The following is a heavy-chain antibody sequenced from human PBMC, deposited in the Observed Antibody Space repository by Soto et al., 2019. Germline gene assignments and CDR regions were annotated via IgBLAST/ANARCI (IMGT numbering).Heavy chain of an antibody. CDR1: GFTFSSYA. D-gene: IGHD6-19*01. Sequence: EVQLLESGGGLVQPGGSLRLSCAASGFTFSSYAMSWVPQAPGKGLEWVSAISGSGGSTYYADSVKGRFTIPRGNSKNTLYLQMNSLRAEDTAVYYCAKDYYIAVAHFDYWGQGTLVTVSS. J-gene: IGHJ4*02. CDR3: AKDYYIAVAHFDY. CDR2: ISGSGGST. V-gene: IGHV3-23*01.